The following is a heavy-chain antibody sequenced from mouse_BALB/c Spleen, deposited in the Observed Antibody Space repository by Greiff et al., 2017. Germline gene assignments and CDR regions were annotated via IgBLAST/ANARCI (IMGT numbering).Heavy chain of an antibody. Sequence: EVKLVESGGGLVKPGGSLKLSCAASGFTFSSYAMSWVRQTPEKRLEWVATISSGGSYTYYPDSVKGRFTISRDNAKNTLYLQMSSLRSEDTAMYYCASLYDREAMDYWGQGTSVTVSS. J-gene: IGHJ4*01. CDR2: ISSGGSYT. V-gene: IGHV5-9-3*01. D-gene: IGHD2-3*01. CDR1: GFTFSSYA. CDR3: ASLYDREAMDY.